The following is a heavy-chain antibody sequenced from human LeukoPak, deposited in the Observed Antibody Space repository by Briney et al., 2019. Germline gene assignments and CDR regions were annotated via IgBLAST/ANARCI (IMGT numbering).Heavy chain of an antibody. CDR2: ISSSSSYI. J-gene: IGHJ5*02. Sequence: GGSLRLSCAASGFTFSSYSMNWVRQAPGKGLEWVSSISSSSSYIYYADSVKGRFTISRDNAKNSLYLQMNSLRAEDTAVYYCAREMGIVVVPAVLDPWGQGTLVTVSS. CDR1: GFTFSSYS. CDR3: AREMGIVVVPAVLDP. D-gene: IGHD2-2*03. V-gene: IGHV3-21*01.